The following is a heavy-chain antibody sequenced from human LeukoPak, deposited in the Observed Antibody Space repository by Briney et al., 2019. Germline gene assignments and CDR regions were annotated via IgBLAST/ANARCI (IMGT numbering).Heavy chain of an antibody. CDR1: GFTFSSYS. CDR3: ARDLSG. Sequence: GGSLRLSCAASGFTFSSYSMNWVRQAPGKGLEWVSSISSSSSYICYADSVKGRFTISRDNAKNSLHLQMNSLRAEDTAVYYCARDLSGWGQGTLVTVSS. CDR2: ISSSSSYI. J-gene: IGHJ4*02. V-gene: IGHV3-21*01. D-gene: IGHD1-26*01.